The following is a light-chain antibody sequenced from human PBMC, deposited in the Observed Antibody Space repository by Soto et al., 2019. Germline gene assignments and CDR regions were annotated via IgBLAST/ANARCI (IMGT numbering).Light chain of an antibody. CDR2: AAS. CDR3: LQYDNYPLT. Sequence: ILLTQSPSSLSASVGDRVTITCRASQGVDSSLAWYQQRPGKAPKLLIYAASNLQSGVPSTFSGSGSGTEFSLTVSSLQPDDFATYYCLQYDNYPLTFGGGTKVDI. CDR1: QGVDSS. V-gene: IGKV1-9*01. J-gene: IGKJ4*01.